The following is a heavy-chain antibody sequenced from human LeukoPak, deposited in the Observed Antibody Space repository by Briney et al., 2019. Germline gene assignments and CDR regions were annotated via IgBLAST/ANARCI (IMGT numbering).Heavy chain of an antibody. CDR2: ISYSGST. Sequence: SETLSLTCTVSGDSISSNHWSWIRQPPGKGLEWVGYISYSGSTSYNPSLKSRVTISVDTSKNQFSLKLSSVTAADTAVYYCARVGRGDHTWGSYSCDHWGQGTLVTVSS. V-gene: IGHV4-59*01. CDR3: ARVGRGDHTWGSYSCDH. J-gene: IGHJ4*02. CDR1: GDSISSNH. D-gene: IGHD3-16*01.